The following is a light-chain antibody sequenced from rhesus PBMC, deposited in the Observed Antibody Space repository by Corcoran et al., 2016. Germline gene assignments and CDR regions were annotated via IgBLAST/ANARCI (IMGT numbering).Light chain of an antibody. V-gene: IGKV1-22*01. J-gene: IGKJ4*01. CDR3: QHYYSIPPT. Sequence: DIQMTQSPSSLSASVGDRVTITCRASQGITNELAWSQPKPGETPKLLFYEASSLQSGIPSRFSGSGSGTDFTLTISSLQSEDFATYYCQHYYSIPPTFGGGTKVEIK. CDR1: QGITNE. CDR2: EAS.